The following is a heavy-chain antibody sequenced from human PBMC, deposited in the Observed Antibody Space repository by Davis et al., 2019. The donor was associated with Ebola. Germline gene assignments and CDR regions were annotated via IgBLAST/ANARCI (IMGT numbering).Heavy chain of an antibody. Sequence: PGGSLRLSCAASGFTFSSYWMHWVRQAPGKGLVWVSRINSDGSSTSYADSVKGRFTISRDNAKNSLYLQMNSLRAEDTAVYYCAREDYGSLGYYYYGMDVWGQGTTVTVSS. J-gene: IGHJ6*02. CDR2: INSDGSST. V-gene: IGHV3-74*01. CDR3: AREDYGSLGYYYYGMDV. CDR1: GFTFSSYW. D-gene: IGHD4-17*01.